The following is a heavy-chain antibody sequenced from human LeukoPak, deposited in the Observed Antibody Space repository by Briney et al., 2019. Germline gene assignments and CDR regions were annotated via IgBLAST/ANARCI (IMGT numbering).Heavy chain of an antibody. CDR3: ARDRKIPSITIFGVHHITSGDYYMDV. V-gene: IGHV1-8*01. J-gene: IGHJ6*03. Sequence: GASVKVSCKASGYTFTSYDINWVRQATGQGLEWMGWMNPNSGNTAYAQKLQGRVTMTTDTSTSTAYMELRSLRSDDTAVYYCARDRKIPSITIFGVHHITSGDYYMDVWGKGTTVTVSS. D-gene: IGHD3-3*01. CDR2: MNPNSGNT. CDR1: GYTFTSYD.